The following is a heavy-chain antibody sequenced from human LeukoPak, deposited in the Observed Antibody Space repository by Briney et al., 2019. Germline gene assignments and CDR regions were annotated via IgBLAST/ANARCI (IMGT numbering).Heavy chain of an antibody. J-gene: IGHJ4*02. CDR2: INWNGGST. Sequence: GGSLRLSCAASGFIFDDYGMSWVRQAPGKGLEWVSGINWNGGSTGYADSVKGRFTISRDNAKNSLYLQMNSLRAEDTAVYYCAREDGYSSSWYSDYWGQGTLVTVSS. CDR1: GFIFDDYG. CDR3: AREDGYSSSWYSDY. V-gene: IGHV3-20*04. D-gene: IGHD6-13*01.